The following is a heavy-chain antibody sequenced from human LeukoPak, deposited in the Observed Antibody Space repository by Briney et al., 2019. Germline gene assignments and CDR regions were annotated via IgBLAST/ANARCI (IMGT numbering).Heavy chain of an antibody. CDR1: GSTVSNNY. J-gene: IGHJ4*02. CDR3: ARNIPVTRWGY. Sequence: GGSLRLSCAASGSTVSNNYMTWVRQAPGKGLEWVSLIYSGGSTYYADSVKGRFTISRDNSKNTVYLQMNSLRAEDTAVYYCARNIPVTRWGYWGQGTLVTVSS. CDR2: IYSGGST. D-gene: IGHD2-21*01. V-gene: IGHV3-66*01.